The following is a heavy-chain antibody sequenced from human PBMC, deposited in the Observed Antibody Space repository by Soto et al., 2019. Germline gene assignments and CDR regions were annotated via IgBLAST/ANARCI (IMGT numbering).Heavy chain of an antibody. V-gene: IGHV3-30-3*01. J-gene: IGHJ6*02. CDR1: GFTFSSYA. CDR2: ISYDGSNK. Sequence: QVQLVESGGGVVQPGRSLRLSCAASGFTFSSYAMHWVRQAPGKGLEWVAVISYDGSNKYYADSVKGRFTISRDNSKNTLYLQMNSLRAEDTAVYYCARVPKRPGSYYGMDVWGQGTTVTVS. CDR3: ARVPKRPGSYYGMDV.